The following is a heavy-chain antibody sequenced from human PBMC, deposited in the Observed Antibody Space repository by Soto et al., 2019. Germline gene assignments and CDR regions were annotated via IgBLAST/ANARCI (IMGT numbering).Heavy chain of an antibody. J-gene: IGHJ6*02. D-gene: IGHD2-2*01. V-gene: IGHV5-51*01. CDR3: ARQVCSSTSCSNPYYYYGMDV. CDR1: GYSFTSYW. Sequence: PGESLKISCKGSGYSFTSYWIGWVRQMPGKGLEWMGIIYPGDSDTRYSPSFQGQVTISADKSISTAYLQWGSLKASDTAMYYCARQVCSSTSCSNPYYYYGMDVWGQGPMVTV. CDR2: IYPGDSDT.